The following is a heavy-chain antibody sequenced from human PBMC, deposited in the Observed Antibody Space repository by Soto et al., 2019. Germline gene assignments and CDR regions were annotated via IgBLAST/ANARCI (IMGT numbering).Heavy chain of an antibody. CDR3: AKESYFDSSGAYYFGS. CDR1: GFTFSSYA. V-gene: IGHV3-23*01. D-gene: IGHD3-22*01. Sequence: GGSLRLSCAASGFTFSSYAMSWVRQSPGKGLVWVSGISGDGGRIYYADSVRGRFTISRDNSKNTMYLQMNRLRADDTAVYFCAKESYFDSSGAYYFGSWGQGNLVTVSS. CDR2: ISGDGGRI. J-gene: IGHJ4*02.